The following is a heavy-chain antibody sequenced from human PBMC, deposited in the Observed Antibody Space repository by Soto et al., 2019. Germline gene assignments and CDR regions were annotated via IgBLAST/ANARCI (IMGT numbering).Heavy chain of an antibody. D-gene: IGHD6-13*01. CDR2: TYYRSKWYN. CDR3: ARESSRSSSWYED. J-gene: IGHJ4*02. CDR1: GDGVSINSAA. Sequence: QTLALTCAISGDGVSINSAACNWIRHSPSRGLEWLGRTYYRSKWYNDYAVSVKSRITINPDTSKNQFSLQLNSVTPEDTAMYYCARESSRSSSWYEDWGQGTLVTVSS. V-gene: IGHV6-1*01.